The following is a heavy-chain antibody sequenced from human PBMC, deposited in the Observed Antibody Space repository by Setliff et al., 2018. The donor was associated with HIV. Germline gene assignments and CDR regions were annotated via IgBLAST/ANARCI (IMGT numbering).Heavy chain of an antibody. CDR3: ARRKSGSSYRFFNY. V-gene: IGHV4-61*02. CDR2: IYTSGST. J-gene: IGHJ4*02. D-gene: IGHD3-16*02. CDR1: GGSISSGTYY. Sequence: SETLSLTCTVSGGSISSGTYYWSWIRQPAGKGLEWIGRIYTSGSTNYNPSLKSRVTISADTSNNQFSLNLTSVTAADTAVYYCARRKSGSSYRFFNYWGLGSLVTVSS.